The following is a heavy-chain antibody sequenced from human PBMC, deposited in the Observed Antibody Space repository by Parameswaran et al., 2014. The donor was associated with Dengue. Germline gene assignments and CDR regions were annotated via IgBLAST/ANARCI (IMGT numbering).Heavy chain of an antibody. D-gene: IGHD4-17*01. CDR2: IIPIFGTA. J-gene: IGHJ6*02. CDR3: ARAYGPWYYYYGMDV. Sequence: VRQMPGKGLEWMGGIIPIFGTANYAQKFQGRVTITADKSTSTAYMELSSLRSEDTAVYYCARAYGPWYYYYGMDVWGQGTTVTVSS. V-gene: IGHV1-69*06.